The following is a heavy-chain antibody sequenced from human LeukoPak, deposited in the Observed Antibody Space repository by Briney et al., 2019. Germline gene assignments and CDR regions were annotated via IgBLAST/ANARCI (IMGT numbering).Heavy chain of an antibody. V-gene: IGHV4-59*08. J-gene: IGHJ3*02. Sequence: KSSETLSLTCTASGGSISSYYWTWIRQPPGKGLEWVGYISHSGSADYNPPLRSRVTIAVHPPKNQFSLKLTSVTPADTAVYYCTRGYYSGNTCYRSGYEIWRQGTIVTLSS. D-gene: IGHD2-15*01. CDR3: TRGYYSGNTCYRSGYEI. CDR1: GGSISSYY. CDR2: ISHSGSA.